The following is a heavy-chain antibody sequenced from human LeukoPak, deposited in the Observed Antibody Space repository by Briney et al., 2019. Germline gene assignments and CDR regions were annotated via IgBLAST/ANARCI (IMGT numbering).Heavy chain of an antibody. CDR2: IGTAGDP. CDR3: ARGKGKKTYYDFWSGYYVYGMDV. Sequence: QPGGSLRLSCAASGFTFSGYGMHWVRQATGKGLEWVSAIGTAGDPYYPGSVKGRFTISRENAKNSLYLQMNSLRAGDTAVYYCARGKGKKTYYDFWSGYYVYGMDVWGQGTTVTVSS. D-gene: IGHD3-3*01. J-gene: IGHJ6*02. CDR1: GFTFSGYG. V-gene: IGHV3-13*05.